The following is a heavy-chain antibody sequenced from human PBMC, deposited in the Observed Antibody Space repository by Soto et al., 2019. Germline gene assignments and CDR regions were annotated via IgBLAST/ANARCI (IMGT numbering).Heavy chain of an antibody. J-gene: IGHJ4*02. D-gene: IGHD1-20*01. CDR1: GYTFTAYA. V-gene: IGHV1-3*01. CDR2: INAGNANT. CDR3: ARNPLIILRNITPLFDN. Sequence: QVQLVQSGAEVKKPGASVKVSCKASGYTFTAYAIHWVRQAPGQRPEWLGWINAGNANTKYSQKFQGRVTITRDTSASTAYMELGSLRSEDTAVYYCARNPLIILRNITPLFDNWGQGTLVTVSS.